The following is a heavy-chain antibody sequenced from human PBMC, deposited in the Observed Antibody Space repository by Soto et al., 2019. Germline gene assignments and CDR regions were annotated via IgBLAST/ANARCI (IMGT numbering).Heavy chain of an antibody. CDR2: ISGSGGST. CDR1: GFTFSSYA. Sequence: GGSLRLSCAASGFTFSSYAMSWVRQAPGKGLEWVSAISGSGGSTYYADSVKGRFTISRDNSKNTLYLQMNSLRAEDTAVYYCAKDNYYDSSGSYYFDYWGQGTLVTVSS. D-gene: IGHD3-22*01. CDR3: AKDNYYDSSGSYYFDY. J-gene: IGHJ4*02. V-gene: IGHV3-23*01.